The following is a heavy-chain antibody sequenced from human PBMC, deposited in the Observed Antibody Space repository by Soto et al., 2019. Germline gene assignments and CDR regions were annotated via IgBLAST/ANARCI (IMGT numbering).Heavy chain of an antibody. CDR2: IIPIFGTA. D-gene: IGHD3-22*01. CDR3: ARAGGYSDSSGYYPHSYYCMGF. CDR1: GSTFSSYA. V-gene: IGHV1-69*06. J-gene: IGHJ6*02. Sequence: AVKASCKASGSTFSSYAISWVRQAPGQGLEWMGGIIPIFGTANYAQKFQGRVTITADKSTSTAYMELSSLRSEDTAVYYCARAGGYSDSSGYYPHSYYCMGFWGPGPTLTLSS.